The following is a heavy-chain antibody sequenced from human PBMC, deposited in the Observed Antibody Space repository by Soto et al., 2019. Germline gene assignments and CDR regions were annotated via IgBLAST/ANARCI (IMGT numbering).Heavy chain of an antibody. J-gene: IGHJ3*02. CDR2: INPSGGST. Sequence: ASVKVSCKASGYTFTSYYIHWVRQAPGQGLGWMGIINPSGGSTTYAQKFPGRVTMTRDTSTSTVYMELSSLRSEDTAVYYCARQPRSGIAAFDIWGQGTMVTVSS. V-gene: IGHV1-46*01. CDR1: GYTFTSYY. D-gene: IGHD3-3*01. CDR3: ARQPRSGIAAFDI.